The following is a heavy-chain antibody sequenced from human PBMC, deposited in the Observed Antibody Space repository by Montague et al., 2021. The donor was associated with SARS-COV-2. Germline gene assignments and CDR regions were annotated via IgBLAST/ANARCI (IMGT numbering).Heavy chain of an antibody. V-gene: IGHV4-34*01. J-gene: IGHJ4*02. Sequence: SETLSLTCAVYGGSFSGYYWNWIRQPPGKGLEWIGEINHSGSNNYNPSLKSRVTMSVDTSKNQFSLKLSSVTAADTAAYYCARGARQGYGFRLGSFDYWGQGTLVTVSS. CDR3: ARGARQGYGFRLGSFDY. D-gene: IGHD3-10*01. CDR2: INHSGSN. CDR1: GGSFSGYY.